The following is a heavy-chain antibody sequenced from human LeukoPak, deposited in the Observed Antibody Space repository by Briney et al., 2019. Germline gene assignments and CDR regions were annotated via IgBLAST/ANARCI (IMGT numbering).Heavy chain of an antibody. Sequence: SVKVSCKASGGAFSSYAISWVRQAPGQGLEWMGGIIPIFGTANYAQKFQGRVTITADESTSTAYMELSSLRSEDTAVYYCARDSSSLHYNWFDPWGQGTLVTVSS. J-gene: IGHJ5*02. CDR1: GGAFSSYA. D-gene: IGHD6-13*01. CDR3: ARDSSSLHYNWFDP. CDR2: IIPIFGTA. V-gene: IGHV1-69*13.